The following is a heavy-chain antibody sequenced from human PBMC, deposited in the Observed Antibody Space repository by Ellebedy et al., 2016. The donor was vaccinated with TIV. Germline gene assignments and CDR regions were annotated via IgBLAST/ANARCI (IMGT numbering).Heavy chain of an antibody. V-gene: IGHV1-18*04. CDR2: ISAYNGNR. CDR1: GYTFTGFH. Sequence: AASVKVSCKAFGYTFTGFHMHWVRQAPGQGLEWVGWISAYNGNRNYAQRLQGRVTMTTDTSTTTVYMELRSLRSDDTAVYFCARHGYSGTSTGPWGQGTLVTVSS. CDR3: ARHGYSGTSTGP. D-gene: IGHD5-12*01. J-gene: IGHJ4*02.